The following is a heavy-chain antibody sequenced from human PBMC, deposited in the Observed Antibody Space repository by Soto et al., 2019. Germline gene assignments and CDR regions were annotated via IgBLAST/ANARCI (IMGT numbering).Heavy chain of an antibody. CDR3: AREDQFSAAAAFDI. CDR1: GFTFSDFY. J-gene: IGHJ3*02. CDR2: ISSSGSTI. Sequence: QVQLVESGGGLVKPGGSLRLSCAASGFTFSDFYMSWIHQAPGKGLEWVSYISSSGSTIYYADSVKGRFTISRDNAKNSLYLQMNSLRAEDTAVYYCAREDQFSAAAAFDIWGQGTMVTVSS. D-gene: IGHD6-13*01. V-gene: IGHV3-11*01.